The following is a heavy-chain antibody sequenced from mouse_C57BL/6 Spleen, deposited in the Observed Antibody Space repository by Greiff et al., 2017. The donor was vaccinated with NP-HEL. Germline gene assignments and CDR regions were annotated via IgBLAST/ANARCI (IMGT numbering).Heavy chain of an antibody. CDR1: GYTFTSYW. V-gene: IGHV1-64*01. Sequence: QVQLQQPGAELVKPGASVKLSCKASGYTFTSYWMHWVKQRPGQGLEWIGMIHPNSGSTNYNEKFKSKATLTVDKSSSTAYMQLSSLTSEDSAVYYCARGNWDLGFAYWGQGTLVTVSA. D-gene: IGHD4-1*01. CDR3: ARGNWDLGFAY. J-gene: IGHJ3*01. CDR2: IHPNSGST.